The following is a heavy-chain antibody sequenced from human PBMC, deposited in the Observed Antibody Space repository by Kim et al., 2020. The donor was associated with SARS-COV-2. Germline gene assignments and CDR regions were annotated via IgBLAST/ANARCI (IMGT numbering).Heavy chain of an antibody. J-gene: IGHJ6*02. CDR3: ARDVYYYDSSGFSDRYGMDV. CDR1: GGSISSSSYY. Sequence: SETLSLTCTVSGGSISSSSYYWGWIRQPPGKGLEWIGSIYYSGSTYYNPSLKSRVTISVDTSKNQFSLKLSSVTAADTAVYYCARDVYYYDSSGFSDRYGMDVWGQGTTVTVSS. CDR2: IYYSGST. V-gene: IGHV4-39*07. D-gene: IGHD3-22*01.